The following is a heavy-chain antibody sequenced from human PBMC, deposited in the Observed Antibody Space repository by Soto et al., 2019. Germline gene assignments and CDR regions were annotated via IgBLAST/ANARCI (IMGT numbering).Heavy chain of an antibody. V-gene: IGHV1-2*04. Sequence: QVQLVQSGAEVKKPGASVTVSCRSSADTFTDYYMHWVRQAPGQGLEWMGWINPNSGVTKYAQKFQGWVTMTRDTSIRTVYMQLSRLRSDDTAVYYCARESGGATATLDYYYFYMDVWGTGTTVTVSS. CDR3: ARESGGATATLDYYYFYMDV. J-gene: IGHJ6*03. CDR1: ADTFTDYY. D-gene: IGHD5-12*01. CDR2: INPNSGVT.